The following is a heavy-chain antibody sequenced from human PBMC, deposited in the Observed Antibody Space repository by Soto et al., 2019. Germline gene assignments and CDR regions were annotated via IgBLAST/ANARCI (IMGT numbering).Heavy chain of an antibody. Sequence: GGSLRLSCAASGFTFSSYGIHWVRQAPGKGLEWVAVIWYDGSNKYYADSVKGRFTISRDNSKDTLYLQMNSLRAEDTAVYYCARADYYDSSGYYYYYYYGMDVWGQGTTVTVSS. J-gene: IGHJ6*02. CDR2: IWYDGSNK. D-gene: IGHD3-22*01. V-gene: IGHV3-33*01. CDR3: ARADYYDSSGYYYYYYYGMDV. CDR1: GFTFSSYG.